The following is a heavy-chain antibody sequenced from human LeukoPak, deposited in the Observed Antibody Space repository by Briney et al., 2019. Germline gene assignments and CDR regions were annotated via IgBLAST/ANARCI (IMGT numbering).Heavy chain of an antibody. CDR2: IKQDGSEK. CDR3: ARDSSSWYSTRIPDYFDY. CDR1: GFTFSSYW. V-gene: IGHV3-7*01. Sequence: PGGSLRLSCAASGFTFSSYWMSWVRQAPGKGLEWVANIKQDGSEKYYVDSVKGRFTISRDNAKNSLYLQMNSLRAEDTAVYYCARDSSSWYSTRIPDYFDYWGQGTLVTVSS. D-gene: IGHD6-13*01. J-gene: IGHJ4*02.